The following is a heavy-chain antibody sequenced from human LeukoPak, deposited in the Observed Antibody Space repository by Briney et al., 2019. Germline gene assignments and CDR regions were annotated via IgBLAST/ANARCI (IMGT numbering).Heavy chain of an antibody. CDR3: ARHPPVTTIPVQFDY. D-gene: IGHD5-12*01. CDR1: GGSISSSSYY. J-gene: IGHJ4*02. CDR2: IYYSGTT. Sequence: NPSETLSLTCTVSGGSISSSSYYWGWIRQPPGKGLEWIASIYYSGTTYYNPSLKSRVTISVDTSKSQVSLKLSSVTAADTAVYYCARHPPVTTIPVQFDYWGQGTLVTVSS. V-gene: IGHV4-39*01.